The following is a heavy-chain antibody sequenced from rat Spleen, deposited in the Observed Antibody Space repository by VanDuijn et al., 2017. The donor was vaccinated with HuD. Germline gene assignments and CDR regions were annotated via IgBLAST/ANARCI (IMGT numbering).Heavy chain of an antibody. CDR3: ARPTTGIPFNY. D-gene: IGHD1-9*01. Sequence: EVQLVESGGGLVQPGRSLKLSCAASGFTFSDYNMAWVRQAPKKGLEWVAAIFDDGSNTFYRDSVKGRFTISRDNAKSTLYLQVDSLRSEDTAIYYCARPTTGIPFNYWGQGVMVTVSS. J-gene: IGHJ2*01. V-gene: IGHV5-17*01. CDR1: GFTFSDYN. CDR2: IFDDGSNT.